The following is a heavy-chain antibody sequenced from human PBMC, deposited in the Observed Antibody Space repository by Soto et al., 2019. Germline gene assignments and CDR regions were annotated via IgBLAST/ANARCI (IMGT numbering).Heavy chain of an antibody. CDR2: IYHSGST. Sequence: SDILSLTYAVSGCSISSGGYSGSRIRQPPGKGLEWIGYIYHSGSTYYNPSLKSRVTISVDRSKNQFSLKLSSVTAADTAVYYCARAGVVGATALDYWVQGTLVTVS. J-gene: IGHJ4*02. D-gene: IGHD1-26*01. CDR3: ARAGVVGATALDY. CDR1: GCSISSGGYS. V-gene: IGHV4-30-2*01.